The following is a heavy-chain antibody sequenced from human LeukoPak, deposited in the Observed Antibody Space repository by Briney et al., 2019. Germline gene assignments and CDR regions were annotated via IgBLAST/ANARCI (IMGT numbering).Heavy chain of an antibody. V-gene: IGHV3-23*01. CDR3: AFSPLGDNYGFPY. CDR1: GFTFSSYV. CDR2: LSEGGDTA. Sequence: PGRSLRLSCAGSGFTFSSYVMHWARQAPGRGLEWVSSLSEGGDTAYYADSVKGRFTIYRDNSRDTLYLQVNSLRADDTALYYCAFSPLGDNYGFPYWGQGALVIVSS. J-gene: IGHJ4*02. D-gene: IGHD5-18*01.